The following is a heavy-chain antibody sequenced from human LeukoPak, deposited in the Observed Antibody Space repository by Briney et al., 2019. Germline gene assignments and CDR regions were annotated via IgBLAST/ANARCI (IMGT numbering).Heavy chain of an antibody. CDR1: GGSFSGYY. CDR3: ARGLVITFGGVIAPFDY. Sequence: SETLSLTCAVYGGSFSGYYWSWIRQPPGKGLERIGEINHSGSTNYNPSLKSRVTISVDTSKNQFSLKLSSVTAADTAVYYCARGLVITFGGVIAPFDYWGQGTLVTVSS. V-gene: IGHV4-34*01. CDR2: INHSGST. J-gene: IGHJ4*02. D-gene: IGHD3-16*02.